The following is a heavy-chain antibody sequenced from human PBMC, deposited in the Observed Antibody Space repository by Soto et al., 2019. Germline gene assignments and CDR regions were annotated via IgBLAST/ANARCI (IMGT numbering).Heavy chain of an antibody. J-gene: IGHJ4*02. Sequence: QVQLVESGGGVVQPGRSLRLSCAASGFTFSSYAMHWVRQAPGKGLEWVAVISYDGSHKYYADSVKGRFTISRDNSKIKLYLQMNSLRAEDTAVYYCARGATRIVGGYFDYWGQGTLVTVSS. CDR1: GFTFSSYA. D-gene: IGHD1-26*01. V-gene: IGHV3-30-3*01. CDR2: ISYDGSHK. CDR3: ARGATRIVGGYFDY.